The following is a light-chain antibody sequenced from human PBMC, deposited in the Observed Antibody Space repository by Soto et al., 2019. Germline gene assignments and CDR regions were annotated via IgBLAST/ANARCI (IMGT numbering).Light chain of an antibody. CDR1: QSVLYSSNNKNY. V-gene: IGKV4-1*01. CDR2: WAS. CDR3: QQYHSIPRT. J-gene: IGKJ4*01. Sequence: DIVMTQSPDSLAVSLGERATINCKSSQSVLYSSNNKNYLAWYQQKPGQPPKLLIYWASTRESGVPDRFSGSGSGTDFTLTISSLQAEDVEVYYCQQYHSIPRTLGAGTKVDIK.